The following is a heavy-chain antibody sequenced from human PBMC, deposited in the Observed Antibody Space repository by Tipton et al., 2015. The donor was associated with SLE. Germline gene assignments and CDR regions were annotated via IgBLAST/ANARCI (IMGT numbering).Heavy chain of an antibody. CDR2: ISYSGST. V-gene: IGHV4-39*02. D-gene: IGHD5-12*01. Sequence: TLSLTCTVSGGSISSRSYFWGWIRQPPGKGLEWIGIISYSGSTDYNPSLKSRVTISVDASKNHFSLKLNSVTAADTAEYYCATNGHGETYEFFTEYLRHWGQGTLVTVSS. CDR3: ATNGHGETYEFFTEYLRH. CDR1: GGSISSRSYF. J-gene: IGHJ1*01.